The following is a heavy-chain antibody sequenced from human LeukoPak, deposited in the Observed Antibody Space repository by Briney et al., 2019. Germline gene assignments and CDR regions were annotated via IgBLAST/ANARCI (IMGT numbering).Heavy chain of an antibody. Sequence: PSETLSLTCTVSGGSISSSSYYWGWIRQPPGKGLEWIGSIYYSGSTYYNPSLKSRVTISVDTSKNQFSLKLSSVTAADTAVYYCARLYYDILAGYYPPWYYFDYWGQGTLVTVSS. D-gene: IGHD3-9*01. CDR2: IYYSGST. CDR1: GGSISSSSYY. J-gene: IGHJ4*02. V-gene: IGHV4-39*07. CDR3: ARLYYDILAGYYPPWYYFDY.